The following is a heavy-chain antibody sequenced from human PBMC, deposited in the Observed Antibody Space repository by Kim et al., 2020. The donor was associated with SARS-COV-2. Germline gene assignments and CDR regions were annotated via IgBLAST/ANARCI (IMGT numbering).Heavy chain of an antibody. CDR2: IYPGDSDT. CDR1: GYSFTSYW. V-gene: IGHV5-51*01. CDR3: ARQAYWGGDCSTYYFDY. Sequence: GESLKISCKGSGYSFTSYWIGWVRQMPGKGLEWMGIIYPGDSDTRYSPSFQGQVTISADKSISTAYLQWSSLKASDTAMYYCARQAYWGGDCSTYYFDYWGQGTLVTVSS. D-gene: IGHD2-21*01. J-gene: IGHJ4*02.